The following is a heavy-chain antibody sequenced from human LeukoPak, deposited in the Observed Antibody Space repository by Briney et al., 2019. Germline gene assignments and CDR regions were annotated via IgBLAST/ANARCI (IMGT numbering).Heavy chain of an antibody. D-gene: IGHD6-19*01. CDR1: GFTFSSYA. V-gene: IGHV3-30*04. Sequence: GGSLRLSCAASGFTFSSYAMHWVRQAPGNGLEWVALLSYDGSNKHYADSVKGRFTISRDNSKNTLYVQMNSLRAEDTAVYYCAREGGSLHTSGWTRWDYFDYWGQGTLVTVSS. CDR2: LSYDGSNK. J-gene: IGHJ4*02. CDR3: AREGGSLHTSGWTRWDYFDY.